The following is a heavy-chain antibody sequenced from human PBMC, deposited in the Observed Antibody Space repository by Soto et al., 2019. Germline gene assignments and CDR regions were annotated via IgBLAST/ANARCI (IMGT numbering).Heavy chain of an antibody. CDR3: VKGKESGYRGAFDS. CDR1: GFNFGSYA. CDR2: VSGSVGSP. Sequence: EEQLLESGGGLVQPGGSLRLSCAASGFNFGSYAMGWVRQAPGKGLEWVSGVSGSVGSPYYADSVKGRLTISKDKSKNTLYLDLNNLRPEDTAVYFCVKGKESGYRGAFDSWGQGTMVTVSS. J-gene: IGHJ4*02. V-gene: IGHV3-23*01. D-gene: IGHD5-18*01.